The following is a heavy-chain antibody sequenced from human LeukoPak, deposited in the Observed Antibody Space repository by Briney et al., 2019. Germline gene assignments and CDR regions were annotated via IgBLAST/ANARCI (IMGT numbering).Heavy chain of an antibody. CDR1: GFTFSSYS. J-gene: IGHJ4*02. D-gene: IGHD3-9*01. V-gene: IGHV3-21*01. CDR3: ARDPTTYYDILTGYAIYDY. CDR2: ISGSSSYI. Sequence: GGSLRLSCAASGFTFSSYSMNWVRQAPGKGLEWVSSISGSSSYIYYADSVKGRFTISRDNAKNSLYLQMNSLRAEDTAVYYCARDPTTYYDILTGYAIYDYWGQGTLVTVSS.